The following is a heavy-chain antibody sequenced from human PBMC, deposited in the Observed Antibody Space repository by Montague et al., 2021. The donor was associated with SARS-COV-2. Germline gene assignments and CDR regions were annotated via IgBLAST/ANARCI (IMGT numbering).Heavy chain of an antibody. D-gene: IGHD3-22*01. J-gene: IGHJ3*01. CDR3: ARLKRYFDSRGPPSTFDF. CDR2: IYDTGNT. Sequence: SETLSLTCTVSGGSITNNIDNWTWMRQPTGKDLEGIGCIYDTGNTYYNPSLKSRVTISVVTYKNHFTLKLRSVTAAETAVYYCARLKRYFDSRGPPSTFDFWGQGTLVTVSS. CDR1: GGSITNNIDN. V-gene: IGHV4-39*02.